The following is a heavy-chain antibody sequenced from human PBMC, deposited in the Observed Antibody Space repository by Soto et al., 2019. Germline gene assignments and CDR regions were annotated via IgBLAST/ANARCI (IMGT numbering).Heavy chain of an antibody. CDR2: ISVYNGNT. D-gene: IGHD1-7*01. V-gene: IGHV1-18*01. Sequence: QVQLVQSGAEVKNPGASVKVSCKASGYNFTSYGISWVRQAPGQGLEWMGWISVYNGNTNYAKKLQGRVTMTTDTSTRTVYMELRSLRSDDTAVYYCARDRGYNWNYGWFDPWGQGTLVTGSS. CDR1: GYNFTSYG. CDR3: ARDRGYNWNYGWFDP. J-gene: IGHJ5*02.